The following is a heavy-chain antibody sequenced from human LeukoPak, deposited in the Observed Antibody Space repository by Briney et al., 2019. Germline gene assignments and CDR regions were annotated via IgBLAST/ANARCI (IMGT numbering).Heavy chain of an antibody. CDR2: ISGGGTTI. V-gene: IGHV3-48*03. CDR1: GFTFGSYE. Sequence: TGGSLRLSCAASGFTFGSYEMNWVRQAPGKGLEWVSYISGGGTTIFYADSVKGRFTISRDNAKNSLYLHMNSLSAEDTAVYFCATETENSNYDAFDIWGQRTLVTVSS. CDR3: ATETENSNYDAFDI. D-gene: IGHD4-11*01. J-gene: IGHJ3*02.